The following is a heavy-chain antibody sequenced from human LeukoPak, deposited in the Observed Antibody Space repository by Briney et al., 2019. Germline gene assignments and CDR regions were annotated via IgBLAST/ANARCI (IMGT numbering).Heavy chain of an antibody. D-gene: IGHD6-19*01. CDR1: GFTFDDYA. CDR2: ISWNSGSR. CDR3: ANTGSG. Sequence: SLRLSCAASGFTFDDYAMHWVRQAPGKGLEWVSGISWNSGSRGYADSVKGRFTISRDNAKNSLYLQMNSLRTEDTAFYYCANTGSGWGQGTLVTVSS. J-gene: IGHJ4*02. V-gene: IGHV3-9*01.